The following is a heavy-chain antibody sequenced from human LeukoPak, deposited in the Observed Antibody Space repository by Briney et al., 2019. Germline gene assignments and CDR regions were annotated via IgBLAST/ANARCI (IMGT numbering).Heavy chain of an antibody. CDR1: AFTFNSYA. CDR2: ISGSGANT. Sequence: GGSLRLSCAASAFTFNSYAMSWVRQAPGKGLEWVSAISGSGANTYYADSVKGRFTISRDNSKNTLYLQMNSLRAEDTAVYYCAKDAKGPFDYWGQGTLVTVSS. CDR3: AKDAKGPFDY. J-gene: IGHJ4*02. V-gene: IGHV3-23*01.